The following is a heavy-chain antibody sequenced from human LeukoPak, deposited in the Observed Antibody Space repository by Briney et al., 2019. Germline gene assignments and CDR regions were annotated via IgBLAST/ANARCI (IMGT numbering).Heavy chain of an antibody. CDR1: GFTFSHYA. J-gene: IGHJ1*01. CDR3: VKGDVYYYDSGAYPH. V-gene: IGHV3-64D*06. D-gene: IGHD3-22*01. Sequence: AGGSLRLSCSASGFTFSHYAMHWVRQAPGKGLEYLSTVSSNGGSTYYTDSVKGRFTISRDNSKNTLYLQMSSLRAEDTAVYYCVKGDVYYYDSGAYPHWGQGTLVTVSS. CDR2: VSSNGGST.